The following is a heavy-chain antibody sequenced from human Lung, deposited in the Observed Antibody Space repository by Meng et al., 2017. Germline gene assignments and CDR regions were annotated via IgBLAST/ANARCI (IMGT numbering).Heavy chain of an antibody. CDR2: IIDSGST. Sequence: QVQLQQWGAGLFKPSETLSLTCAVYGGSFSGYYWSGIRQPPGKGLEWIGEIIDSGSTNYNPSLKSRVTISVDTSKNQFSLRVTSVTAADRAVYYCVRRTYSSGWYFDYWGQGTLVTVSS. D-gene: IGHD6-19*01. CDR3: VRRTYSSGWYFDY. V-gene: IGHV4-34*02. J-gene: IGHJ4*02. CDR1: GGSFSGYY.